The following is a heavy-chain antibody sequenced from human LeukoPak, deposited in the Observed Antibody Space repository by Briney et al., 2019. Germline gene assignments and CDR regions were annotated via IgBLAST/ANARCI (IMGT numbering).Heavy chain of an antibody. CDR2: ISAYNGNT. D-gene: IGHD3-3*01. CDR3: ARLGTVYDFWSGYDY. Sequence: ASVKVSCKASGYTFTSYGISWVRPAPGQGREWMGWISAYNGNTNYAQKLQGRVTMTTDTSTSTAYMELRSLRSDDTAVYYCARLGTVYDFWSGYDYWGQGTLVTVSS. CDR1: GYTFTSYG. J-gene: IGHJ4*02. V-gene: IGHV1-18*01.